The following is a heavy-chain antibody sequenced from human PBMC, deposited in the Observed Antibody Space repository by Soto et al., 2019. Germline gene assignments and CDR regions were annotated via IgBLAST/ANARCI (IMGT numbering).Heavy chain of an antibody. V-gene: IGHV3-23*01. CDR3: AKESRISIFGVFLG. CDR2: ISGSGDST. J-gene: IGHJ4*02. D-gene: IGHD3-3*01. CDR1: GFTFSTYA. Sequence: GGSLRLSCAASGFTFSTYAMSWVRQAPGKGLEWVSAISGSGDSTYYADSVKGRFTISRDNPKNTLYLQMNSLRAEDTAVYFCAKESRISIFGVFLGWGQGTLVTVSS.